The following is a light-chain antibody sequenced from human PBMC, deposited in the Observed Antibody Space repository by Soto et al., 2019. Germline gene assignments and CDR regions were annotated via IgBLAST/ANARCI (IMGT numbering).Light chain of an antibody. CDR3: SSYTRISTYV. V-gene: IGLV2-14*01. CDR1: SRDVGGYNF. Sequence: QSALTQPASVSGSPGQSITISCTGTSRDVGGYNFVSWYQQHPDKAPKLMIYDVTNRPSGVSNRFSGSKSGNTASLTISGLQAEDEADYYCSSYTRISTYVFGTGTKVTV. CDR2: DVT. J-gene: IGLJ1*01.